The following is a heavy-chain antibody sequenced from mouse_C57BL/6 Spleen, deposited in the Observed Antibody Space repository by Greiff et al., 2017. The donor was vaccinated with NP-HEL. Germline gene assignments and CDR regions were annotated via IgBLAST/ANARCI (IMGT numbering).Heavy chain of an antibody. Sequence: VQLQQSGAELVKPGASVKLSCKASGYTFTSYWMHWVKQRPGQGLEWIGMIHPNSGSTNYNEKFKSKATLTVDKSSSTAYMQLSSLTSEDSAVYYCARVGATVPGYAMDYWGQGTSVTVSS. D-gene: IGHD1-1*01. CDR1: GYTFTSYW. CDR3: ARVGATVPGYAMDY. CDR2: IHPNSGST. J-gene: IGHJ4*01. V-gene: IGHV1-64*01.